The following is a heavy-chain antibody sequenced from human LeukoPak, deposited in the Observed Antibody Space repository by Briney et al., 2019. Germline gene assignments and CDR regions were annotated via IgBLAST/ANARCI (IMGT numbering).Heavy chain of an antibody. Sequence: GGSLRLSCSASGFTFSSYAMHWVRQAPGKGLGYVSAISSNGGSTYYADSVKGRFTISRDNSKNTLYLQMSSLRAEDTAVYYCVKDSSGWRTFDYWGQGTLVTVSS. CDR1: GFTFSSYA. CDR3: VKDSSGWRTFDY. CDR2: ISSNGGST. V-gene: IGHV3-64D*09. J-gene: IGHJ4*02. D-gene: IGHD6-19*01.